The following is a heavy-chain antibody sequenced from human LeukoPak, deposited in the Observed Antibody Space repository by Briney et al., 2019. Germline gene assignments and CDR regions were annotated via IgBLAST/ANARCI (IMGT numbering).Heavy chain of an antibody. Sequence: PGGSLRLSCAASGFTFDDYAMHWVRQAPGKGLEWVSGISWNSGSIGYADSVKGRFTISRDNAKNSLYLQMNSLRAEDTALYYCAKVSFAAFDIWGQGTMVTVSS. CDR1: GFTFDDYA. D-gene: IGHD2-2*01. CDR3: AKVSFAAFDI. V-gene: IGHV3-9*01. CDR2: ISWNSGSI. J-gene: IGHJ3*02.